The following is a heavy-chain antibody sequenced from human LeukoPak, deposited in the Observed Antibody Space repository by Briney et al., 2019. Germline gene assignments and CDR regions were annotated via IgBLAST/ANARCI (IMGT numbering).Heavy chain of an antibody. J-gene: IGHJ5*02. V-gene: IGHV4-34*01. CDR1: GGSFSGYY. D-gene: IGHD2-2*01. CDR3: ARGPIVVVPAAIDARNWFDP. Sequence: PSETLSLTCAVYGGSFSGYYWSWIRQPPGKGLEWIGEINHSGSTNYNPSLKSRVTISVDTSKNQFSLKLSSVTAADTAVYYCARGPIVVVPAAIDARNWFDPWGQGTLVTVSS. CDR2: INHSGST.